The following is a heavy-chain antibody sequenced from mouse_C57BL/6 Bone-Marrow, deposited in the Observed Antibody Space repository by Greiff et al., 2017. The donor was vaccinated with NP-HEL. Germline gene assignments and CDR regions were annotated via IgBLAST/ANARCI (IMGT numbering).Heavy chain of an antibody. Sequence: QVQLKESGAELVRPGTSVKMSCKASGYTFTNYWIGWAKQRPGHGLEWIGDIYPGGGYTNYNEKFKGKATLTADKSSSTAYMQFSSLTSEDSAIYYCARYYGSGDWYFDVWGTGTTVTVSS. CDR3: ARYYGSGDWYFDV. J-gene: IGHJ1*03. D-gene: IGHD1-1*01. V-gene: IGHV1-63*01. CDR1: GYTFTNYW. CDR2: IYPGGGYT.